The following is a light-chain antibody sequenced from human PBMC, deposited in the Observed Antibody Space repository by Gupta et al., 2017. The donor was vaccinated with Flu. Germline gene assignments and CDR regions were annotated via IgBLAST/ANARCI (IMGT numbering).Light chain of an antibody. CDR2: GAS. Sequence: PATLSLSPGERATLSCRASQSVSSSFAWYQQKPGRAATLLIYGASTRGTSIPARFSGSGCSTEFTLIISSRQAEDYVAYYCQQQNNCPLTFGRGTKVEIK. J-gene: IGKJ4*01. V-gene: IGKV3-15*01. CDR3: QQQNNCPLT. CDR1: QSVSSS.